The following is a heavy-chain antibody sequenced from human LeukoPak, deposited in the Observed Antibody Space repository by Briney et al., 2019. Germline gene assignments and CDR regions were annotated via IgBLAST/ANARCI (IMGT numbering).Heavy chain of an antibody. J-gene: IGHJ6*02. CDR2: INHSGYT. D-gene: IGHD2/OR15-2a*01. CDR1: GGSFSDFY. CDR3: ARNDYFGINNGMDV. V-gene: IGHV4-34*01. Sequence: PSETLSLTCAVSGGSFSDFYWSWIRQPPGKGLEWIGEINHSGYTNYYPSLKSRVTISVDTSKNQFSLRLSSVTAADTAVYYCARNDYFGINNGMDVWGQGTTVTVS.